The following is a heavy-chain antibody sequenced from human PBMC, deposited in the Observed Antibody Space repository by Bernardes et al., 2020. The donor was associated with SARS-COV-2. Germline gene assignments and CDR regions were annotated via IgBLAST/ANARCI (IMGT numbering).Heavy chain of an antibody. CDR2: FDPEDGET. D-gene: IGHD2-2*01. V-gene: IGHV1-24*01. J-gene: IGHJ6*02. Sequence: ASVKVSCKVSGYTLTELSMHWVRQAPGKGLEWMGGFDPEDGETIYAQKFQGRVTMTEDTSTDTAYMELSSLRSEDTAVYYCATAPAVPAAQFHYYYYGMDVWGQGTTVTVSS. CDR3: ATAPAVPAAQFHYYYYGMDV. CDR1: GYTLTELS.